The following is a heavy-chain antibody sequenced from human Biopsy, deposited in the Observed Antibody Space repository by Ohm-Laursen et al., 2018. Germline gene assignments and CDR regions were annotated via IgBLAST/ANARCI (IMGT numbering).Heavy chain of an antibody. CDR3: ARDSGGGDSINGWYDALDL. Sequence: SLRLSCAASGFTFSSYEMNWVRQSPGKGLEWVANINKDGSVTNYLDSVKGRFAVSRDNAKNSAYLQMNSLRTEDTAIYYCARDSGGGDSINGWYDALDLWGRGTTVTVSS. V-gene: IGHV3-7*01. J-gene: IGHJ3*01. CDR1: GFTFSSYE. D-gene: IGHD2-8*01. CDR2: INKDGSVT.